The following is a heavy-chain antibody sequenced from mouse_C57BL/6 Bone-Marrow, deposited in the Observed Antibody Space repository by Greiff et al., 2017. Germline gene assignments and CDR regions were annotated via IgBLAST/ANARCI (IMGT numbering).Heavy chain of an antibody. Sequence: QVQLQQPGAELVRPGSSVKLSCKASGYTFTSYWMDWVKQRPGQGLEWIGNIYTSDSETHYNQKFKDKATLTVDKSSSTAYMQLSSLTSEDSAVYYCARRGAYGSRSWFAYWGQGTLVTVSA. J-gene: IGHJ3*01. CDR1: GYTFTSYW. CDR2: IYTSDSET. D-gene: IGHD1-1*01. V-gene: IGHV1-61*01. CDR3: ARRGAYGSRSWFAY.